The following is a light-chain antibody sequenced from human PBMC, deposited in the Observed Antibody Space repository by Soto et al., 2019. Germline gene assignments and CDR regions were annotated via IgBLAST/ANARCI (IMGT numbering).Light chain of an antibody. J-gene: IGKJ2*01. CDR2: AAS. CDR3: PQSYSTPYT. CDR1: QSISSY. V-gene: IGKV1-39*01. Sequence: DIQMTQSPSSLSASVGDIVSITCRASQSISSYLNWYQQKPGKAPKLLIYAASSLQSGVPSRFSGSGSGTDFTLTISSLQPEDFATYYCPQSYSTPYTFGLGTKLEIK.